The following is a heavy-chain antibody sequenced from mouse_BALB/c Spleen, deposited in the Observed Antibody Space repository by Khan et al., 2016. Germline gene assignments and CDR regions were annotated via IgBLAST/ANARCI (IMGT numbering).Heavy chain of an antibody. Sequence: EVQLQESGPDLVKPSQSLSLTCTVTGNSITSDYSWHWIRQFPGNKLEWMGYIHYSGSTNYNPSLKSRISITRDTSKNQFFLQLNSVTTEDTATYYCASYYSGGAPWFAYWGQGTLVTVSA. CDR1: GNSITSDYS. J-gene: IGHJ3*01. D-gene: IGHD1-1*01. V-gene: IGHV3-1*02. CDR3: ASYYSGGAPWFAY. CDR2: IHYSGST.